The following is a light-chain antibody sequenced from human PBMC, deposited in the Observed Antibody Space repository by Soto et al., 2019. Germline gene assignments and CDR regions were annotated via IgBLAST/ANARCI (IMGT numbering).Light chain of an antibody. Sequence: QAVLTQPPSVSGAPGQRVTISCTGSSSNIWAGYDVHWYQQLPGTAPKLLIYGNSNRPSGVPDRFSRSKSGTSASLAITGLRAEDEAEYYCQSYDSSLSVVFGGGTKLTVL. CDR2: GNS. CDR1: SSNIWAGYD. V-gene: IGLV1-40*01. CDR3: QSYDSSLSVV. J-gene: IGLJ2*01.